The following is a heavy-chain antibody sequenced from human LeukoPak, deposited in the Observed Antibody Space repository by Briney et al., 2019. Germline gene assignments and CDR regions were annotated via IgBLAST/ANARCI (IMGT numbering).Heavy chain of an antibody. D-gene: IGHD6-19*01. CDR2: INPNSGGT. CDR1: GYTFTGYY. J-gene: IGHJ4*02. V-gene: IGHV1-2*02. Sequence: ASVKVSCKASGYTFTGYYMHWVRQAPGQGLEWMGWINPNSGGTNYAQKFQGRVTLTRDTSISTAYMELSRLRSEDTAVYYCARGDSSGWYPGYWGQGTLVTVSS. CDR3: ARGDSSGWYPGY.